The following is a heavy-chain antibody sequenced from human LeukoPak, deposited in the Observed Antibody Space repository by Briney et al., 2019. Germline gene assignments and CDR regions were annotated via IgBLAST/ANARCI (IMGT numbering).Heavy chain of an antibody. D-gene: IGHD1/OR15-1a*01. V-gene: IGHV1-18*04. CDR3: ARDWNNDAFDI. CDR2: ISAYNGNT. Sequence: ASVKVSCKASGYTFTSYYMHWVRQAPGQGLEWMGWISAYNGNTNYAQKLQGRVTMTTDTSTSTAYMELRSLRSDDTAVYYCARDWNNDAFDIWGQGTMVTVSS. J-gene: IGHJ3*02. CDR1: GYTFTSYY.